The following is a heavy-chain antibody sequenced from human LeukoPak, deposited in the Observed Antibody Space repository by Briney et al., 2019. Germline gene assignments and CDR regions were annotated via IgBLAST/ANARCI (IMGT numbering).Heavy chain of an antibody. V-gene: IGHV4-4*07. CDR3: ARDSTPFIAVAGKGAAYYFDY. D-gene: IGHD6-19*01. CDR2: IYTSGST. Sequence: PSETLSLTCTVSGGSISSYYWSWLRQPAGKGLEWIGRIYTSGSTNYNPSLKSRVTMSVDTSKNQFSLKLSSVTAADTAVYYCARDSTPFIAVAGKGAAYYFDYWGQGTLVTVSS. J-gene: IGHJ4*02. CDR1: GGSISSYY.